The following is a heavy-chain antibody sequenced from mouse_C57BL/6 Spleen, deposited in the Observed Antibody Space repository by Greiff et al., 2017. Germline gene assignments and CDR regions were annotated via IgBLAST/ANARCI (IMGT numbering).Heavy chain of an antibody. Sequence: QVQLQQSGPELVKPGASVKISCKASGYSFTSYYIHWVKQRPGQGLEWIGWIYPGSGNTKYNEKFKGKATLTADTSSSTAYMQLSSLTSEDSAVYYCAREEGITTVVAYYYAMDYWGQGTSVTVSS. CDR1: GYSFTSYY. D-gene: IGHD1-1*01. V-gene: IGHV1-66*01. CDR2: IYPGSGNT. CDR3: AREEGITTVVAYYYAMDY. J-gene: IGHJ4*01.